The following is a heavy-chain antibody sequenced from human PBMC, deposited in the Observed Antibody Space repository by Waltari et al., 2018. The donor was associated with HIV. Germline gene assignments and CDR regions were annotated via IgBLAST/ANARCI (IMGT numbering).Heavy chain of an antibody. V-gene: IGHV4-39*01. D-gene: IGHD3-22*01. Sequence: QLQLQESGPGLVKPSETLSLTCTVSGGSISSSSYYWGWIRQPPGKGLEWIGSIYYSGSTYYNPSLKRRVTISVDTSNTQFSLKLSSVTAADTAVYYCARHSRITMIGNWFDPWGQGTLVTVSS. CDR1: GGSISSSSYY. J-gene: IGHJ5*02. CDR2: IYYSGST. CDR3: ARHSRITMIGNWFDP.